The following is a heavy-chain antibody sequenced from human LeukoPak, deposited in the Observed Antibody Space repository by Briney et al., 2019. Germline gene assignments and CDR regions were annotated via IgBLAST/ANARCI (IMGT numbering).Heavy chain of an antibody. CDR3: ARDVGRYTYGYRPTELYWYFDL. Sequence: SETLSLTCTVSSGSFRTYYWSWIRQPPGKGPEWIGYIFYNEGTSYNPSLKSRVTISVDTSKNQSSLKLSSVTAADTAVYYCARDVGRYTYGYRPTELYWYFDLWGRGTRVTVSS. V-gene: IGHV4-59*12. CDR1: SGSFRTYY. CDR2: IFYNEGT. J-gene: IGHJ2*01. D-gene: IGHD5-18*01.